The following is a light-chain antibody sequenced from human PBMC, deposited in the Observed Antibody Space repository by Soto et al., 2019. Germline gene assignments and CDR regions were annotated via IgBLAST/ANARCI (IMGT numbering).Light chain of an antibody. CDR2: SNN. V-gene: IGLV1-44*01. CDR1: SSNIGRNT. CDR3: AGWDDSLNGPV. Sequence: LTQPPSASGTPGQRVTISCSGSSSNIGRNTVNWYQQLPGTAPKLLIYSNNQRPSGIPDRFSGSKSGTSGSLAISGLQSEDEADYYCAGWDDSLNGPVFGGGTKLTVL. J-gene: IGLJ2*01.